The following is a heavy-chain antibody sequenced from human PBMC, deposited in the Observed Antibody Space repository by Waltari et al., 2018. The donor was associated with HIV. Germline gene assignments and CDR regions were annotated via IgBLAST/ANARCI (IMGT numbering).Heavy chain of an antibody. CDR3: ARATGGGDCAGASCGGNWFDP. CDR1: GVSINVNNW. D-gene: IGHD3-16*01. Sequence: QLHEAGPGLVKPSETLTVTCTVSGVSINVNNWWAWVRQSPGKGLELIGEIFNSCIVAYSPAFNSLVSIFRDKAKNQISLTLNSATSADTAVYYCARATGGGDCAGASCGGNWFDPWGQGTLVTVSS. J-gene: IGHJ5*02. CDR2: IFNSCIV. V-gene: IGHV4-4*02.